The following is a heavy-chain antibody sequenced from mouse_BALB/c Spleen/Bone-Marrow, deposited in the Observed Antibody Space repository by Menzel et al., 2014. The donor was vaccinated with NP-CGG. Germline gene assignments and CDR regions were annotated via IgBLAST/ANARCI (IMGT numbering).Heavy chain of an antibody. Sequence: QVQLQQSGAELVRPGSSVKISCKASGYAFSNYWMNWVKQRPGQGLEWIGQIYPGDGDTNYNGKVKGKATLTADKSSSTAYMQLSSLTSEDSAVYFCARRGGSTYYYPMHYWGQGTSVTVS. D-gene: IGHD1-1*01. CDR2: IYPGDGDT. V-gene: IGHV1-80*01. CDR3: ARRGGSTYYYPMHY. J-gene: IGHJ4*01. CDR1: GYAFSNYW.